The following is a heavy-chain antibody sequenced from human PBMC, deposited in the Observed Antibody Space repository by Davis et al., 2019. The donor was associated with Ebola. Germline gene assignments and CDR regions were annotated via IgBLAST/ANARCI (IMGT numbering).Heavy chain of an antibody. V-gene: IGHV3-23*01. CDR1: GFRFKNYA. CDR2: ISERDSNT. J-gene: IGHJ3*02. CDR3: AKDPFSSGQYTDSLDI. D-gene: IGHD3-3*01. Sequence: GGSLRLSCAASGFRFKNYAMSWVRQAPGKGLEWVSRISERDSNTYYADSVKGRFTISRDNSRSTVDLLMDSLRAEDTAVYYCAKDPFSSGQYTDSLDIWGQGALVTGSS.